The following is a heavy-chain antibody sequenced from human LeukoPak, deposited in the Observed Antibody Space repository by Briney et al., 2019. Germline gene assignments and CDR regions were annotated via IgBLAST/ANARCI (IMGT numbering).Heavy chain of an antibody. CDR1: GFTFDDYD. D-gene: IGHD2-15*01. J-gene: IGHJ2*01. CDR3: AKDNNCSGGSCYSQYWYFDL. CDR2: ISWNSGGI. V-gene: IGHV3-9*01. Sequence: GGSLRLSCAASGFTFDDYDMHWVRQAPGKGLEWVSGISWNSGGIGYADSVKGRFTISRDNAKNSLYLQMNSLRAEDTALYYCAKDNNCSGGSCYSQYWYFDLWGRGTLVTVSS.